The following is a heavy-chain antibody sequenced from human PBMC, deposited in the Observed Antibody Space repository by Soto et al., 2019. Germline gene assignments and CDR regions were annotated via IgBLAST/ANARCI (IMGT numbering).Heavy chain of an antibody. CDR1: GGSFSGYY. Sequence: QVQLQQWGAGLLKPSETLSLTCAVYGGSFSGYYWSWIRQPPGKGLEWIGEINHSGSTNYNPSLKSLVTITLDTSKYQFTLKLSAVTAGDTAVYYCASLPRGGNYIWGSYRPSYYFDYWGQGNLVTVSS. D-gene: IGHD3-16*02. CDR3: ASLPRGGNYIWGSYRPSYYFDY. CDR2: INHSGST. V-gene: IGHV4-34*01. J-gene: IGHJ4*02.